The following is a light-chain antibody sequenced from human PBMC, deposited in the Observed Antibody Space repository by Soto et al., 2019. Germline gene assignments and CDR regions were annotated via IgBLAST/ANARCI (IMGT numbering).Light chain of an antibody. Sequence: QSVLTQPASVSASPGQLITISCTGTSSDIGAYNSVSWYQQHPGKAPQLMIYDVSYRPSGISSRFSGSKSGNTASLTISGLQADDDADYYCASYTSARIRVFGGGTKLTVL. V-gene: IGLV2-14*03. CDR3: ASYTSARIRV. J-gene: IGLJ2*01. CDR1: SSDIGAYNS. CDR2: DVS.